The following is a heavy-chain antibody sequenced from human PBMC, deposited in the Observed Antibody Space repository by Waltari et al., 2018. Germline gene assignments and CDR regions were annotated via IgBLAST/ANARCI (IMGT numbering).Heavy chain of an antibody. CDR2: MRSSSSNR. CDR3: ARGVSITETPWFAY. D-gene: IGHD5-12*01. Sequence: EVQLVESGGGLVKPGGSLRLSCATSGFTFSTYTMNWVRQAPGKGLEWVSYMRSSSSNRYYADSVKGRFTISRDNAKNSMDMQLNSLRVEDTAIYYCARGVSITETPWFAYWGQGTLVTVSS. V-gene: IGHV3-21*02. J-gene: IGHJ4*02. CDR1: GFTFSTYT.